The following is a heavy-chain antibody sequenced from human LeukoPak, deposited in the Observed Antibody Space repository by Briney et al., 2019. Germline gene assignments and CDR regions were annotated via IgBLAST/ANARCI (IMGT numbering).Heavy chain of an antibody. D-gene: IGHD3-22*01. V-gene: IGHV4-4*07. CDR3: AGEGHYYDSTGYYYGGEDY. Sequence: PSETLSLTCTVSGGSITSYYWSWLRQPAGKGLEWIGRIYTRGSTNYNPSLKSRVTVSVDTSRNQFSLELTSVTAADTAVYYCAGEGHYYDSTGYYYGGEDYWGQGTLVTVSS. CDR1: GGSITSYY. J-gene: IGHJ4*02. CDR2: IYTRGST.